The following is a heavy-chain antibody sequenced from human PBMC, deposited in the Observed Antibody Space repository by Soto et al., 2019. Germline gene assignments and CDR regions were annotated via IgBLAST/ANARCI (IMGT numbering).Heavy chain of an antibody. V-gene: IGHV1-69*12. J-gene: IGHJ4*02. D-gene: IGHD2-21*02. CDR1: GGTFSSYA. CDR3: AVGVAGPYFDY. CDR2: IIPIFGTA. Sequence: QVQLVQSGAEVKKPGSSVKVSCKASGGTFSSYAISWVRQAPGQGLEWMGGIIPIFGTANHAQKLQGRVTSTAGESTSTAYMELSSLRSEATAVYYCAVGVAGPYFDYWGQGTLVTVSS.